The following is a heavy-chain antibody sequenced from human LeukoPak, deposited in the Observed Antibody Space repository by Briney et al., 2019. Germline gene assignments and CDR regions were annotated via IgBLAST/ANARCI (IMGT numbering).Heavy chain of an antibody. J-gene: IGHJ4*02. CDR2: IYYSGST. CDR3: ARVYWNYFDY. V-gene: IGHV4-59*01. CDR1: GGSISSYY. Sequence: SETLSLTCTVSGGSISSYYWSWIRQPPGKGLEWIGYIYYSGSTNYNPSLRSRVTISVDTSKNQFSLKLSSVTAADTAVYYCARVYWNYFDYWGQGTLVTVSS. D-gene: IGHD2-15*01.